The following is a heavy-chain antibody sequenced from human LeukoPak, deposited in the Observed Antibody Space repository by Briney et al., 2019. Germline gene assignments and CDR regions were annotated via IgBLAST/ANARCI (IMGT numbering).Heavy chain of an antibody. D-gene: IGHD5-24*01. CDR1: GYTFTSYA. CDR2: INAGNGNT. J-gene: IGHJ4*02. CDR3: ARGRVGDGYTVDY. Sequence: ASVKVSCKASGYTFTSYAMHWVRQAPGQRLEWMGWINAGNGNTKYSQEFQGRVTTTTDTSTSTAYMELRSLRSDDTAVYYCARGRVGDGYTVDYWGQGTLVTVSS. V-gene: IGHV1-3*01.